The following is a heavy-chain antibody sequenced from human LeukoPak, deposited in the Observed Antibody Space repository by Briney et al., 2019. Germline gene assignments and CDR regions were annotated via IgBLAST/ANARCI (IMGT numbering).Heavy chain of an antibody. V-gene: IGHV4-59*12. CDR3: ARVGSFWSGYCDY. Sequence: PSETLSLTCTVSGGSISSYYWSWIRQPPGKGLEWIGYIYYSGSTNYNPSLKSRVTISVDTSKNQFSLKLSSVTAADTAVYYCARVGSFWSGYCDYWGQGTLVTVSS. D-gene: IGHD3-3*01. J-gene: IGHJ4*02. CDR2: IYYSGST. CDR1: GGSISSYY.